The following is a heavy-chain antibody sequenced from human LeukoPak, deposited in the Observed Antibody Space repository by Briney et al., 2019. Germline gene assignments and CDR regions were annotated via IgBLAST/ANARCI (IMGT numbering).Heavy chain of an antibody. J-gene: IGHJ3*02. CDR3: ARDSSLATITYAFDI. CDR1: GYTFTSYY. V-gene: IGHV1-46*01. D-gene: IGHD5-12*01. CDR2: INPSGGST. Sequence: GASVKVSCKASGYTFTSYYMHWVRQAPGQGLEWMGIINPSGGSTSYAQKFQGRVTMTRDTSTSTVHMELSSLRSEDTAVYYCARDSSLATITYAFDIWGQGTMVTVSS.